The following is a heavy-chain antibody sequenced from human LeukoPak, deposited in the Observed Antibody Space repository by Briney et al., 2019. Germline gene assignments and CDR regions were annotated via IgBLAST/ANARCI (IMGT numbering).Heavy chain of an antibody. Sequence: GGSLRLSCAASRFSFSSYSMNWVRQAPGKGLEWVSFISSSSSYMYYADSVKGRFTISRDNAKKSLYLQMNSLRAEDTAVYYCARVSGVVLAVMYYYGMDVWGQGTTVTVSS. CDR2: ISSSSSYM. V-gene: IGHV3-21*01. J-gene: IGHJ6*02. D-gene: IGHD2-15*01. CDR3: ARVSGVVLAVMYYYGMDV. CDR1: RFSFSSYS.